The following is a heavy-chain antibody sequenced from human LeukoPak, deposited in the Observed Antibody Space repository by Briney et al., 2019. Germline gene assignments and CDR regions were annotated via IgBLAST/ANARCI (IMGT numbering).Heavy chain of an antibody. CDR1: GGSISSSSYY. CDR2: IYYSGST. D-gene: IGHD2-15*01. CDR3: ARALGYCSGGSCYSGYDY. J-gene: IGHJ4*02. Sequence: SETLSLTCTVSGGSISSSSYYWGWIRQPPGRGLEWIGSIYYSGSTYYNPSLKSRVTISVDTSKNQFSLKLSSVTAADTAVYYCARALGYCSGGSCYSGYDYWGQGTLVTVSS. V-gene: IGHV4-39*07.